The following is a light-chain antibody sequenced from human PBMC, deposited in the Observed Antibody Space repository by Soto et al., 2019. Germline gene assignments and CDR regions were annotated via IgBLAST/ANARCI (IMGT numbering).Light chain of an antibody. CDR3: LLSYSGARLYV. Sequence: QAVVTQEHSLTVSPGGTVTLTCGSSTGTVTSGHYPYWCQQKPGQAPRALIYDTSNKHSWTPARFSGSLLRGKAALTLSGAQPEDEAEYYCLLSYSGARLYVFGTGTKLTVL. CDR1: TGTVTSGHY. CDR2: DTS. J-gene: IGLJ1*01. V-gene: IGLV7-46*01.